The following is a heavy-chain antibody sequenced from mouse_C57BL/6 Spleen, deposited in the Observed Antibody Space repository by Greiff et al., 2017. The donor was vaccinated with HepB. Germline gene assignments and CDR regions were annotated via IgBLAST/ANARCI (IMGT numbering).Heavy chain of an antibody. CDR3: ARGVYWYFDV. Sequence: EVKLVESGPGLVKPSQSLSLTCSVTGYSITSGYYWNWIRQFPGNKLEWMGYISYDGSNNYNPSLKNRISITRDTSKNQFFLKLNSVTTEDTATYYCARGVYWYFDVWGTGTTVTVSS. V-gene: IGHV3-6*01. CDR1: GYSITSGYY. J-gene: IGHJ1*03. CDR2: ISYDGSN.